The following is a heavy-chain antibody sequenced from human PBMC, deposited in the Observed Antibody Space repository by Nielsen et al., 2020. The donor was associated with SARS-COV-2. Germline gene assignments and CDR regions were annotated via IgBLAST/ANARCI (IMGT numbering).Heavy chain of an antibody. CDR2: IYPGDSDT. CDR3: ARHVGYSSGRVDY. D-gene: IGHD6-25*01. CDR1: GYSFTSYW. Sequence: GESLKIYCQGSGYSFTSYWIGWVRQMPGKGLEWMGIIYPGDSDTRYSTSFQGQVTISADKSISTAYLQWSSLKASDTAMYYCARHVGYSSGRVDYWGQGTLVTVSS. V-gene: IGHV5-51*01. J-gene: IGHJ4*02.